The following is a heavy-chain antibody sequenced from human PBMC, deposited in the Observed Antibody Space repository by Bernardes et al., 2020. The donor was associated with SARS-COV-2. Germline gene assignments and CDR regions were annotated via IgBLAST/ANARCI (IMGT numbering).Heavy chain of an antibody. CDR2: INPNSGGT. V-gene: IGHV1-2*02. J-gene: IGHJ6*02. D-gene: IGHD1-26*01. CDR1: GYTFTGYY. Sequence: ASMKVSCKASGYTFTGYYMHWVRQAPGQGLEWMGWINPNSGGTNYAQKFQGRVTMTRDTSISTAYMELSRLRSDDTAVYYCASSWGKRRVYYYGMDVWGQGTTVNVSS. CDR3: ASSWGKRRVYYYGMDV.